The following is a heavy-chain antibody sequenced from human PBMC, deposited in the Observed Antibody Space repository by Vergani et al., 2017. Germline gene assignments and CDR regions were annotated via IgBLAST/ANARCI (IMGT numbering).Heavy chain of an antibody. J-gene: IGHJ5*02. Sequence: QVQLQESGPGLVKSSETLSLTCSVSFDSIRNLYCNWIRQRPGKGLEWIGSIHYSENTNYNPSLRTRVTISVDTSKNQFSLTLTSVTAADTAVYYCASDTHSGKRADRWGQGILVTVTS. D-gene: IGHD6-19*01. CDR2: IHYSENT. CDR3: ASDTHSGKRADR. CDR1: FDSIRNLY. V-gene: IGHV4-59*11.